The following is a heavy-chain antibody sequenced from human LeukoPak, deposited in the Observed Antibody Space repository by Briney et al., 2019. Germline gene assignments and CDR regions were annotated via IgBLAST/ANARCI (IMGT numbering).Heavy chain of an antibody. CDR2: IYYSGST. V-gene: IGHV4-39*01. CDR1: GGSISSSSYY. D-gene: IGHD6-6*01. Sequence: SETLSLTCTVSGGSISSSSYYWGWIRQPPGKRLEWIGSIYYSGSTYYNPSLKSRVIISVDTSKNQFSLKLSSVTAADTAVYYCARLSGYSSSSGYYWGQGTLVTVSS. CDR3: ARLSGYSSSSGYY. J-gene: IGHJ4*02.